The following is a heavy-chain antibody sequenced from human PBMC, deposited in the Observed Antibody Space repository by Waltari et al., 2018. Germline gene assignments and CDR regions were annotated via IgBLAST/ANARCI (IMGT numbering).Heavy chain of an antibody. D-gene: IGHD3-3*01. CDR1: GFSPSTSGVG. CDR3: AHVHCDFWIAYWAGGGYGSGNSKPPRFDY. J-gene: IGHJ4*02. Sequence: QITLKESGPTLVKPTQTLPLTCTFSGFSPSTSGVGVGSIRQPPGKALEWLALIYWDGDKRYSPSLNSTVTSTKDTCKNQVVPTMTNMDPVATATYYCAHVHCDFWIAYWAGGGYGSGNSKPPRFDYWGQGTLVTVSS. CDR2: IYWDGDK. V-gene: IGHV2-5*02.